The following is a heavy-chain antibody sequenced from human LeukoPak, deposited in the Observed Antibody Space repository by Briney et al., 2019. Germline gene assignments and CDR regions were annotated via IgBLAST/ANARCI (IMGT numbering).Heavy chain of an antibody. Sequence: GGSLRLSCAASGFTFSSYAMSWVRQAPGKGLEWVSAISGGGGSTYYADSVKGRFTISRDNSKNTLYLQMNSLRAEDTAVYYCARLYSSSWYNWGQGTLVTVSS. V-gene: IGHV3-23*01. D-gene: IGHD6-13*01. CDR2: ISGGGGST. J-gene: IGHJ4*02. CDR3: ARLYSSSWYN. CDR1: GFTFSSYA.